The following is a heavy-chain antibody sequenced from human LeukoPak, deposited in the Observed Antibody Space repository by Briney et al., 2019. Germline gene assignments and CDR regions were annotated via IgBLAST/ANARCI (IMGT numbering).Heavy chain of an antibody. Sequence: RGSLRLSCAASGFTFSSYAMSWVRQAPGKGLEWVSAISGSGDSTYSTDSVKGRFTISRDNSKNTLYLQMNSLSAEDTAVYYCAKKVPANWGSYFDYWGQGTLVTVSS. CDR2: ISGSGDST. CDR1: GFTFSSYA. V-gene: IGHV3-23*01. CDR3: AKKVPANWGSYFDY. D-gene: IGHD7-27*01. J-gene: IGHJ4*02.